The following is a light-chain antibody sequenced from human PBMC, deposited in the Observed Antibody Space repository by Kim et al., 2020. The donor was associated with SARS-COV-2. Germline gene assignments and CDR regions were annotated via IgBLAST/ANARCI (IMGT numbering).Light chain of an antibody. CDR3: QVWDRSSDHRV. Sequence: APGKTASFTRGGDNIGGKNVHWYQQKSGQAPVLVIYNDSGRPSGIPERFSGSNSGNTATLTISRVEAGDEADYYCQVWDRSSDHRVFGGGTKLNVL. J-gene: IGLJ3*02. CDR2: NDS. CDR1: NIGGKN. V-gene: IGLV3-21*04.